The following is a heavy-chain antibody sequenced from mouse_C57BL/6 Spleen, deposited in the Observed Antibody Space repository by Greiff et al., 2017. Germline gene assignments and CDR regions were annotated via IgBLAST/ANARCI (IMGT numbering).Heavy chain of an antibody. CDR1: GFTFSSYA. CDR2: ISDGGSYT. J-gene: IGHJ2*01. D-gene: IGHD2-5*01. V-gene: IGHV5-4*01. Sequence: EVKLQESGGGLVKPGGSLKLSCAASGFTFSSYAMSWVRQTPEKRLEWVATISDGGSYTYYPDNVKGRFTISRDNAKNNLYLQMSHLKSEDTAMYYCARDRSNYAYFDYWGQGTTLTVSS. CDR3: ARDRSNYAYFDY.